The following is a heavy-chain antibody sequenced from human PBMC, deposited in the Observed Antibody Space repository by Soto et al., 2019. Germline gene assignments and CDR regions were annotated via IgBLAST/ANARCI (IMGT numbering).Heavy chain of an antibody. Sequence: EVQLVESGGGLVKPGRSLRLSCTASGFTFGDYAMSWFRQAPGKGLEWVGFIRSKAYGGTTEYAASVKGRFTISRDDSKSIAYLQMNSLKTEDTAVYYCTRDEMLVAAAGQDIVGATTMYYWGQGTLVTVSS. D-gene: IGHD1-26*01. CDR1: GFTFGDYA. V-gene: IGHV3-49*05. J-gene: IGHJ4*02. CDR2: IRSKAYGGTT. CDR3: TRDEMLVAAAGQDIVGATTMYY.